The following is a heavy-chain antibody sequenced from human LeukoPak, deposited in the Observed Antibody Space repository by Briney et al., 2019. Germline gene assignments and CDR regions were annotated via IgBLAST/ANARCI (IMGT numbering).Heavy chain of an antibody. J-gene: IGHJ4*02. CDR1: GYTFTSYD. Sequence: ASVKVSCKASGYTFTSYDINWVRQATGQGLEWMGWMNPNSGNTGYAQKFQGRVTMTRNTSISTAYMELSSLRSEDTAVYYCVESRKFYCSGGSCYRYYFDYWGQGTLVTVPS. V-gene: IGHV1-8*01. CDR2: MNPNSGNT. D-gene: IGHD2-15*01. CDR3: VESRKFYCSGGSCYRYYFDY.